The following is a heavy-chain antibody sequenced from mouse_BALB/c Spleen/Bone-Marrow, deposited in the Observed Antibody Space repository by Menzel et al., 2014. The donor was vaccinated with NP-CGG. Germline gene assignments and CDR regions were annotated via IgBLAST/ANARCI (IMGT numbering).Heavy chain of an antibody. J-gene: IGHJ4*01. V-gene: IGHV5-12*02. CDR1: GFTFSDYY. CDR2: ISNGGGST. CDR3: ARRRSLYYAMDY. D-gene: IGHD1-1*01. Sequence: EVKLQESGGGLVQPGGSLKLSCATSGFTFSDYYMYWVRQTPEKRLEWVAYISNGGGSTYYPDTVKGRFTISRDNAKNALYLQMSRRKSEDTAMYYCARRRSLYYAMDYWGQGTSVTVSS.